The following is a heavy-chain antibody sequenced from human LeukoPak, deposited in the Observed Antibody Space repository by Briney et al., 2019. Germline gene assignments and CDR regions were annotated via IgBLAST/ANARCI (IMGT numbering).Heavy chain of an antibody. Sequence: GASVKVSCKASGYTFTGYYMHWVRQAPGQGLEWMGWINPNSGGTNYAQKFQGRVTMTRDTPISTAYMELSRLRSDDTAVYYCARDLLAVAGNFDYWGQGTLVTVSS. V-gene: IGHV1-2*02. J-gene: IGHJ4*02. CDR3: ARDLLAVAGNFDY. CDR2: INPNSGGT. D-gene: IGHD6-19*01. CDR1: GYTFTGYY.